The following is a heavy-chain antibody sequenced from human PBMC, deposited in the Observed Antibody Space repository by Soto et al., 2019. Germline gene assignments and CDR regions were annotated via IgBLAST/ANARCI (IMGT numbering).Heavy chain of an antibody. CDR2: ISAYNGNT. CDR3: ARDAPSWTVTYYYFYGMDV. J-gene: IGHJ6*02. D-gene: IGHD4-17*01. CDR1: GYTFTSYG. V-gene: IGHV1-18*04. Sequence: ASGKVCCKASGYTFTSYGISWVRQAPGQGLEWMGWISAYNGNTNYAQKLQGRVTMTTDTSTSTAYMELRSLRSDDTAVYYCARDAPSWTVTYYYFYGMDVWGQVTTFPV.